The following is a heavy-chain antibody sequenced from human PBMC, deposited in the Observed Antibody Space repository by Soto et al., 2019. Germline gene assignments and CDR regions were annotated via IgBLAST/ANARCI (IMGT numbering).Heavy chain of an antibody. J-gene: IGHJ4*02. V-gene: IGHV4-34*01. Sequence: QVQLQQWGAGLLKPSETLSLTCAVYGWSLSGYYWSWIRQPPGKALEWIGEFNHSGDTNYNPSLKGRFTISVATSKHQLFLNLSSVTAADTAMYFCARHHVRGRTIAGAAEFWGQGTLVTVST. D-gene: IGHD1-26*01. CDR3: ARHHVRGRTIAGAAEF. CDR2: FNHSGDT. CDR1: GWSLSGYY.